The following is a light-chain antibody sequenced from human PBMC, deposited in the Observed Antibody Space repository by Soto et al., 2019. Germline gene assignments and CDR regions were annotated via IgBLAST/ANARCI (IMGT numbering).Light chain of an antibody. Sequence: SALTQPASVSGSPGESITISCAGSSSDIGPYNYVTWYQQHPGKAPRLIIYDVNNRPSGVSNRFSGSKSGNTASLTISGLQAEDEADYYCSSYTSRTALVIFGGGTKVTVL. CDR3: SSYTSRTALVI. CDR2: DVN. CDR1: SSDIGPYNY. J-gene: IGLJ2*01. V-gene: IGLV2-14*03.